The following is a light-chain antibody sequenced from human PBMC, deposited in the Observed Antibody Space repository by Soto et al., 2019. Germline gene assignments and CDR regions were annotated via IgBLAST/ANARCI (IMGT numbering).Light chain of an antibody. CDR2: SAS. V-gene: IGKV3-15*01. J-gene: IGKJ2*01. Sequence: EIVMTQSPDTLSVSPGERATLSCRASQSVGSNLPWYQQPPGQAPRLLIHSASTRATGIPARFSGSGSGTEFTLTISSPQSEDFAIYYCQQYDNWPRTFGQGTKLDIK. CDR1: QSVGSN. CDR3: QQYDNWPRT.